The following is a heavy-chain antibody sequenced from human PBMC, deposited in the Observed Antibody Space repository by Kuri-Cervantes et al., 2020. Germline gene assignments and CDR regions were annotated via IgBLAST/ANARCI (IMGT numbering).Heavy chain of an antibody. J-gene: IGHJ4*02. CDR3: AKQSLDYYGSGSYSTFDY. CDR2: IIPIFGTA. Sequence: SVKVSCKASGGTFSSYAISWVRQAPGQGLEWMGGIIPIFGTANYAQKFQGRVTMTRNTSISTAYMELSSLRAEDTAVYYCAKQSLDYYGSGSYSTFDYWGQGTLVTVSS. V-gene: IGHV1-69*05. D-gene: IGHD3-10*01. CDR1: GGTFSSYA.